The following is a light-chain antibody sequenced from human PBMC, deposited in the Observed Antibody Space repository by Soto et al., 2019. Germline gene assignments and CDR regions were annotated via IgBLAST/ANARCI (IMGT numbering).Light chain of an antibody. V-gene: IGKV3-15*01. CDR2: GAS. CDR3: QHYNNWPRT. CDR1: QSVSSN. Sequence: EIVMTQSPAILSVSPGERATLSCRASQSVSSNLAWYQQKPGQAPRLLIYGASTRATGIPARFSGSRSGTEFTLTISSLQSEDFAVYYCQHYNNWPRTFGQGTKVEIK. J-gene: IGKJ1*01.